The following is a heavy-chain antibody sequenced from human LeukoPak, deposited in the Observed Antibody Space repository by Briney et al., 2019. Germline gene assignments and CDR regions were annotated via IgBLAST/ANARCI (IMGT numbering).Heavy chain of an antibody. V-gene: IGHV4-39*01. J-gene: IGHJ5*02. Sequence: PSQTLSLTCTVSGGSISSGDYYWSWIRQPPGKGLEWIGSIYYSGSTYYNPSLKSRVTISVDTSKNQFSLKLSSVTAADTAVYYCARHSKSRGYCTNGVCYTSWFDPWGQGTLVTVSS. CDR1: GGSISSGDYY. CDR3: ARHSKSRGYCTNGVCYTSWFDP. D-gene: IGHD2-8*01. CDR2: IYYSGST.